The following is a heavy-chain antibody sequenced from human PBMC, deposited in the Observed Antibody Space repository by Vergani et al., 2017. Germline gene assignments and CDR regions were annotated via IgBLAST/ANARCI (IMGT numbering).Heavy chain of an antibody. D-gene: IGHD6-6*01. V-gene: IGHV5-51*01. CDR3: ARKYSSSSGTSPFDY. J-gene: IGHJ4*02. CDR1: GYSFTSYW. Sequence: EVQLVQSGAEVKKPGESLKISCKGSGYSFTSYWIGWVRQMPGKGLEWMGIIYPGDPDTRYSPSFQGQVTISADKSIGTAYLQWSSLKASDTAMYYCARKYSSSSGTSPFDYWGQGTLVTVSS. CDR2: IYPGDPDT.